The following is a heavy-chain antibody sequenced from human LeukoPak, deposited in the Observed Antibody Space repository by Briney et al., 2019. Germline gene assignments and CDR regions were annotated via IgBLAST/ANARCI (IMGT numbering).Heavy chain of an antibody. CDR3: ARVLTGSAPFDY. Sequence: ASVKVSCKASGYTFTSYDINWVRQATGQGLEWMGWMNPNSGNTGYAQKFQGRVTITRNTSISTAYMELSRLRSDDTAVYYCARVLTGSAPFDYWGQGTLVTVSS. J-gene: IGHJ4*02. CDR1: GYTFTSYD. V-gene: IGHV1-8*03. CDR2: MNPNSGNT. D-gene: IGHD3-9*01.